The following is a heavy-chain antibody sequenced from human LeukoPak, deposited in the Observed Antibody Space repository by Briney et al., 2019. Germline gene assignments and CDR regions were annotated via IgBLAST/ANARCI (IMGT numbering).Heavy chain of an antibody. D-gene: IGHD3-22*01. J-gene: IGHJ4*02. CDR3: AKADDIYDSSGYYSLTYYYFDY. V-gene: IGHV3-23*01. CDR2: ISGSGGST. CDR1: GFTFSSYA. Sequence: GGSLRLSCAASGFTFSSYAMSWVRQAPGEGLEWVSAISGSGGSTYYADSVKGRFTISRDNSKNTLYLQMNSLRAEDTAVYYCAKADDIYDSSGYYSLTYYYFDYWGQGTLVTVSS.